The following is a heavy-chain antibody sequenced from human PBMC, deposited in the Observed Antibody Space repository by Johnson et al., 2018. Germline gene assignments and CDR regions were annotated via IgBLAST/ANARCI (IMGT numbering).Heavy chain of an antibody. V-gene: IGHV3-30*03. J-gene: IGHJ3*02. Sequence: QVQLQESGGGLVQPGGSLRLSCAASGFTFSNFDIHWVRQAPGKGLEWVAVLSCDGTNKYYADSVKGRFTISRDNSKNTLYLQMNSLRAEEQAVYYRARGTAMAFDIWRQGTMVTVSS. CDR2: LSCDGTNK. CDR3: ARGTAMAFDI. D-gene: IGHD5-18*01. CDR1: GFTFSNFD.